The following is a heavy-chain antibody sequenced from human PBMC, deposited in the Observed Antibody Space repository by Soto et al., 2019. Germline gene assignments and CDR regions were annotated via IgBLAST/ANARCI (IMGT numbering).Heavy chain of an antibody. CDR3: ARWFGAFDY. J-gene: IGHJ4*02. CDR1: GFTFSSYG. D-gene: IGHD3-10*01. Sequence: QVQLVESGGGVVQPGRSLRLSCAASGFTFSSYGMHWVRQAPGKGLEWVAVISYDGSNKYYADSVKGRFTISRDNSKITLYLQMNSLRAEDTAVYYCARWFGAFDYWGQGTLVTVSS. V-gene: IGHV3-30*03. CDR2: ISYDGSNK.